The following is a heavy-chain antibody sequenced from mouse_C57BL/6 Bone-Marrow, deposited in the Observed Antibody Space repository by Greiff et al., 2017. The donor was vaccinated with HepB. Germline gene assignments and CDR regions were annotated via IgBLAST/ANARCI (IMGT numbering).Heavy chain of an antibody. CDR2: IDPENGDT. J-gene: IGHJ4*01. Sequence: EVQLQESGAELVRPGASVKLSCTASGFNFTDDYMHWVKQRPEQGLEWIGWIDPENGDTEYASKFQSKATITADTSSNTAYLQLSILTSEDTAVYYCTKGLPYYAMDDWGQGTSVTVAS. CDR1: GFNFTDDY. CDR3: TKGLPYYAMDD. V-gene: IGHV14-4*01.